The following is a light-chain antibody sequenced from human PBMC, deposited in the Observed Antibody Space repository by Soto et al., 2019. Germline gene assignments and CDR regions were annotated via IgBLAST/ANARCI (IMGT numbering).Light chain of an antibody. V-gene: IGKV3-15*01. CDR1: QSVSIN. Sequence: IFMTHSPSTLSVSPGERSTLSCRASQSVSINLAWYQQKPGQAPRLLIYGASTRATGIPARFSGSGSGTELTINISPMQSEDFEVYYCKQYNQWTLLNFGGGNKVAIK. CDR3: KQYNQWTLLN. J-gene: IGKJ4*01. CDR2: GAS.